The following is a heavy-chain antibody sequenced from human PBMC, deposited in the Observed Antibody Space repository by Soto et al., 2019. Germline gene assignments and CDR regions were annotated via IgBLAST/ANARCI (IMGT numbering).Heavy chain of an antibody. CDR1: GYTFTSYY. D-gene: IGHD2-15*01. V-gene: IGHV1-46*01. Sequence: GASVKVSCKASGYTFTSYYMHWVRQAPGQGLEWMGIINPSGGSTSYAQKLQGRVTMTRDTSTSTVYMELSSLRSEDTAVYYCARRVLGYCSGGSCYGAWWFDPWGQGTLVTVSS. CDR3: ARRVLGYCSGGSCYGAWWFDP. J-gene: IGHJ5*02. CDR2: INPSGGST.